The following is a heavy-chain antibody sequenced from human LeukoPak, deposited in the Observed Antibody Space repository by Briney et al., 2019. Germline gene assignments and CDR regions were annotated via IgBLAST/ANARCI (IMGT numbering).Heavy chain of an antibody. V-gene: IGHV4-59*01. J-gene: IGHJ4*02. CDR3: ARGEDWNQAFDY. CDR1: GGSISSYY. CDR2: IYYSGST. Sequence: SETLSLTCTVSGGSISSYYWSWIRQPPGKGLEWIGYIYYSGSTNYNPFLKSRVTISVDTSKNQFSLKLSSVTAADTAVYYCARGEDWNQAFDYWGQGTLVTVSS. D-gene: IGHD1-1*01.